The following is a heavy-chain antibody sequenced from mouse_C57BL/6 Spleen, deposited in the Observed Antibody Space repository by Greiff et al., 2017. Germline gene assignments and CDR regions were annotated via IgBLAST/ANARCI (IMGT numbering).Heavy chain of an antibody. CDR1: GYTFTSYW. V-gene: IGHV1-74*01. Sequence: QVQLQQPGAELVKPGASVKVSCKASGYTFTSYWMHWVKQRPGQGLEWIGRLHPSDSDTNYNPKFKGQATLTVDNCSTTAYVQRSSRTSEVSAVYYCAIGVLYFDYWGQGTTLTVSS. J-gene: IGHJ2*01. CDR2: LHPSDSDT. CDR3: AIGVLYFDY.